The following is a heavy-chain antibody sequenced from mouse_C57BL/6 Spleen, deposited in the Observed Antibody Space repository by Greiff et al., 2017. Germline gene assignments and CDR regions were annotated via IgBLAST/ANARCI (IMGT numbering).Heavy chain of an antibody. Sequence: QVQLQQSGPELVKPGASVKISCKASGYAFSSSWMNWVKQRPGQGLEWIGRIYPGDGDTNYNGKFKGKATLTADKSSSTAYMQLSSLTSEDSAVYFCARATTVVDWFAYWGQGTLVTVSA. V-gene: IGHV1-82*01. D-gene: IGHD1-1*01. CDR2: IYPGDGDT. CDR3: ARATTVVDWFAY. CDR1: GYAFSSSW. J-gene: IGHJ3*01.